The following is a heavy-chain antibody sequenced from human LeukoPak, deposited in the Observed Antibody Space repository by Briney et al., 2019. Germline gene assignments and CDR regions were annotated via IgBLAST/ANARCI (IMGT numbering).Heavy chain of an antibody. CDR3: AREGGAGFDY. J-gene: IGHJ4*02. D-gene: IGHD1-26*01. V-gene: IGHV4-31*03. CDR1: GGSISSGGYY. Sequence: PSETLSLTCTVSGGSISSGGYYWSWIRQHPGKGLEWIGYIYYSGSTYYSPSLKSRVTISVDTSKNQFSLKLSSVTAADTAVYYCAREGGAGFDYWGQGTLVTVSS. CDR2: IYYSGST.